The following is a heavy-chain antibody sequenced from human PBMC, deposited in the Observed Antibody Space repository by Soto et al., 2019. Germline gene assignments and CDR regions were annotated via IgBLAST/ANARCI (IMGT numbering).Heavy chain of an antibody. CDR3: AKDQTSYSGYDPLYDY. V-gene: IGHV3-23*01. CDR2: ISGSGGST. J-gene: IGHJ4*02. D-gene: IGHD5-12*01. Sequence: GGSLRLSCAASGFTFSSYAMSWVRQAPGKGLEWVSAISGSGGSTYYADSVKGRFTISRDNSKNTLYLQMNSLRAEDTAVYYCAKDQTSYSGYDPLYDYWGQGTLVTVSS. CDR1: GFTFSSYA.